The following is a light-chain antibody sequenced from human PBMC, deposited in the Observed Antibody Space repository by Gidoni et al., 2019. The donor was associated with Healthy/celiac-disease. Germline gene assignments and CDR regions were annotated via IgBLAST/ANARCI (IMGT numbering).Light chain of an antibody. V-gene: IGLV2-14*01. CDR2: EVS. CDR1: SSDVGGYNY. J-gene: IGLJ2*01. CDR3: SSYTSSSPWV. Sequence: QSALTQPASVSGSPGQSITISCTGTSSDVGGYNYVSWYQQHPGKAPKLMMYEVSNRPSGVSNRFSGSKSGNTASLTISGLQAEDEAEYYCSSYTSSSPWVFGGGTKLSVL.